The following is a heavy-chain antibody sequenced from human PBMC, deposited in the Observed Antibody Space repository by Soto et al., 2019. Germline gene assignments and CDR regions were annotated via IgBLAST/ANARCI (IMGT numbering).Heavy chain of an antibody. J-gene: IGHJ3*02. V-gene: IGHV2-5*02. D-gene: IGHD1-26*01. CDR2: IYWDDDK. Sequence: SGPTLVNPTQTLTLTWTFSGFSVSTSGVGVGWIRQPPGKALEWLALIYWDDDKRYSPSPKSRLTITKDTSKNQVVLSMTNMDPVDTATYYCAHRPTKVGAHGAFDIWGQGTKVTVSS. CDR3: AHRPTKVGAHGAFDI. CDR1: GFSVSTSGVG.